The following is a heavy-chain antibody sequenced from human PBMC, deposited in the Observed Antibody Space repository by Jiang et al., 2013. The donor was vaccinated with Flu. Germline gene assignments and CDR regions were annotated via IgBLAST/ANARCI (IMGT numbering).Heavy chain of an antibody. V-gene: IGHV6-1*01. CDR1: GDSVSSNSAA. CDR2: TYYRSKWYN. CDR3: ARVGEYSGSYVYNWFDP. J-gene: IGHJ5*02. Sequence: SQTLSLTCAISGDSVSSNSAAWNWIRQSPSRGLEWLGRTYYRSKWYNDYAVSVKSRITINPDTSKNQFSLQLNSVTPEDTAVYYCARVGEYSGSYVYNWFDPWGQGTLVTVSS. D-gene: IGHD1-26*01.